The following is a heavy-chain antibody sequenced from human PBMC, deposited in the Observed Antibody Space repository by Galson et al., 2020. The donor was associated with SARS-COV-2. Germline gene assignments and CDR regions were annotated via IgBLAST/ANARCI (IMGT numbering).Heavy chain of an antibody. V-gene: IGHV5-51*01. D-gene: IGHD2-21*01. Sequence: GESLKLSCKGSGYSFTSYWIGWVRQMPGKGLEWVGIIYPGDSDTRYSPSFQGQVTISADKSIRTAYLQWSSLKASDTAMYYCATTYCGGDCYSYYDYYMDVWGKGTTVTVSS. CDR1: GYSFTSYW. CDR2: IYPGDSDT. J-gene: IGHJ6*03. CDR3: ATTYCGGDCYSYYDYYMDV.